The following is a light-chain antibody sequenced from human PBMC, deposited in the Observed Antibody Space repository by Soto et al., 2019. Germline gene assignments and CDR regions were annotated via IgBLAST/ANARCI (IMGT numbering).Light chain of an antibody. J-gene: IGKJ4*01. V-gene: IGKV1-39*01. Sequence: DIQMTQSPSSLSTSVGDRVTITCRASQGISNYLAWYQQKPGKAPKLLVYAASSLQNGVPSRFSGRGSGTDFTLTIFSLQPDDFATYYCQQSFSPLTFGGGTPQLTFGGGTKVDIK. CDR3: QQSFSPLTFGGGTPQLT. CDR2: AAS. CDR1: QGISNY.